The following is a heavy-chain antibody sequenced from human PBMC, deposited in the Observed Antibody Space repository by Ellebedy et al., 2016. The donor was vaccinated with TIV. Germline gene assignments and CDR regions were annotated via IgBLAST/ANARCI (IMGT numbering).Heavy chain of an antibody. J-gene: IGHJ4*02. CDR2: INSDGSST. CDR1: GIIFSSYW. Sequence: GESLKISCAASGIIFSSYWMHWVRQAPGKGLVWVSRINSDGSSTTYADSVKGRFTISRDNAKNTVYLQMNSLRAEDTAVYYCARDQSYCSSTSCYGGLVDYWGQGTLVTVSS. D-gene: IGHD2-2*01. V-gene: IGHV3-74*01. CDR3: ARDQSYCSSTSCYGGLVDY.